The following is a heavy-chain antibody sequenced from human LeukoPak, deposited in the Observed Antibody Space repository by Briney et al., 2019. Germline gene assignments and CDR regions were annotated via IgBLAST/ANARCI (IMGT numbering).Heavy chain of an antibody. J-gene: IGHJ5*02. CDR1: GFTFSSYS. V-gene: IGHV3-48*04. Sequence: GGSLRLSCAASGFTFSSYSMNWVRQAPGKGLEWVSYISSSGSTIYYADSVKGRFTISRDNAKNSLYLQMNSLRAEDTAVYHCARSPRNSPYYYGSGSYLWFDPWGQGTLVTVSS. CDR2: ISSSGSTI. D-gene: IGHD3-10*01. CDR3: ARSPRNSPYYYGSGSYLWFDP.